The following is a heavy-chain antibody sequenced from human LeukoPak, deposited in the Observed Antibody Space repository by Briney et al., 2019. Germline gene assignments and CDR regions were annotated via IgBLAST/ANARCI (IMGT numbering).Heavy chain of an antibody. V-gene: IGHV4-59*08. CDR3: ARHKDYYYSYMDV. J-gene: IGHJ6*03. CDR1: GGSISSYY. Sequence: SETLSLTCTVSGGSISSYYWSWIRQPPGKGLEWIGYVYYNGSTNYNPSLKSRVTISVDTSKNQFSLKLSSVTAADTAVYYCARHKDYYYSYMDVWGKGTTVTISS. CDR2: VYYNGST.